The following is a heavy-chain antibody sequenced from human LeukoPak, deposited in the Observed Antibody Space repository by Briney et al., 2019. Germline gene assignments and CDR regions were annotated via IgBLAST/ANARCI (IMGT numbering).Heavy chain of an antibody. V-gene: IGHV3-21*01. CDR1: GFTFSSYS. CDR3: ASYVEMATIDY. D-gene: IGHD5-24*01. CDR2: ISSSSSYI. Sequence: GGSLGLSCAASGFTFSSYSMNWVRQAPGKGLEWVSSISSSSSYIYYADSVKGRFTISRDNAKNSLYLQMNSLRAEDTAVYYCASYVEMATIDYWGQGTLVTVSS. J-gene: IGHJ4*02.